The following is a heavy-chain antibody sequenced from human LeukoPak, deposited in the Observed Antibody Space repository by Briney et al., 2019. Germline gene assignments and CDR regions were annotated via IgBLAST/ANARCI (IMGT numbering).Heavy chain of an antibody. CDR2: TYYRSKWYN. V-gene: IGHV6-1*01. CDR3: ARGGIGYCTSSSCYFDY. Sequence: SQTLSLTCAISGDSVSSAAWNWIRQSPSRGLEWLGRTYYRSKWYNDYAVSVKSRITINPDTSKNQFSLQLNSVTPEDTAVYYCARGGIGYCTSSSCYFDYWGRGTLVTVSS. CDR1: GDSVSSAA. J-gene: IGHJ4*02. D-gene: IGHD2-2*01.